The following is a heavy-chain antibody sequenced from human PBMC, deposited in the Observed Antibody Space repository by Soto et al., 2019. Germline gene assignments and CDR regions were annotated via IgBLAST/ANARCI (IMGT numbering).Heavy chain of an antibody. Sequence: EVQLVESGGGLVQPGGSLRLSCAASGFTFSSYSMNWVRQAPGKGLEWVSYISSSSSTIYYVDSVKGRFTISRDNAKNSLYLQMNSLRAEDTAVYYCARDRLRYFDWLSGDYWGQGTLVTVSS. J-gene: IGHJ4*02. CDR3: ARDRLRYFDWLSGDY. V-gene: IGHV3-48*01. CDR1: GFTFSSYS. CDR2: ISSSSSTI. D-gene: IGHD3-9*01.